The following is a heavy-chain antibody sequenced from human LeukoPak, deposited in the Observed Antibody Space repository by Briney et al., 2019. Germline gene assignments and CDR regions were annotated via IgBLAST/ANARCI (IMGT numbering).Heavy chain of an antibody. Sequence: GGSLRLSCAASGFTFDDYTMHWVRQAPGKGLEWVSLISWDGGSTYYADSVKGRFTISRDNSKNSLYLQMNSLRTEDTALYYCAKDGYCSSTSCYFGATARHYYYYMDVWGKGTTVTVSS. CDR3: AKDGYCSSTSCYFGATARHYYYYMDV. V-gene: IGHV3-43*01. CDR2: ISWDGGST. CDR1: GFTFDDYT. D-gene: IGHD2-2*01. J-gene: IGHJ6*03.